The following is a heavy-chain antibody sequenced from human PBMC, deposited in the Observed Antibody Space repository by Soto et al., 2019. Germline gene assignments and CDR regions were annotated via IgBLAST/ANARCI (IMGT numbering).Heavy chain of an antibody. Sequence: SVKVSCKASGGTFSSYAISWVRQAPGQGLEWMGGIIPIFGTANYAQKFQGRVTITADESTSIAYMELSSLRSEDTAVYYCARGRTYYYDSSGYYALNYYYYYGMDVWGQGTTVTVSS. CDR1: GGTFSSYA. J-gene: IGHJ6*02. CDR3: ARGRTYYYDSSGYYALNYYYYYGMDV. D-gene: IGHD3-22*01. V-gene: IGHV1-69*13. CDR2: IIPIFGTA.